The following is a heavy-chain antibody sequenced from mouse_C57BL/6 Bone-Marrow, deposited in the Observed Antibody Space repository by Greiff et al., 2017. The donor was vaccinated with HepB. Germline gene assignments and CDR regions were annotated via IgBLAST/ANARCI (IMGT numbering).Heavy chain of an antibody. CDR3: ARGTTVVATPFAY. J-gene: IGHJ3*01. Sequence: DVMLVESGGGLVKPGGSLKLSCAASGFTFSDYGMHWVRQAPEKGLEWVAYISSGSSTIYYADTVKGRFTISRDNAKNTLFLQMTSLRSEDTAMYYCARGTTVVATPFAYWGQGTLVTVSA. V-gene: IGHV5-17*01. D-gene: IGHD1-1*01. CDR2: ISSGSSTI. CDR1: GFTFSDYG.